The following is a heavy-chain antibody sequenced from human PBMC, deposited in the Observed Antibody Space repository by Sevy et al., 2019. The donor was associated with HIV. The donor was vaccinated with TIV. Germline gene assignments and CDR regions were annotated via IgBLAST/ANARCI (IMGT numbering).Heavy chain of an antibody. CDR3: ARGQVLRFFDWPTYGLDV. D-gene: IGHD3-3*01. J-gene: IGHJ6*02. Sequence: GGSLRLSCAASGFTLSSHWMFWVRQGPGKGLVWVSHINSHGTITNYADSVRGRFTISRDNAKNTVYLQMDSLRAEDTASYYCARGQVLRFFDWPTYGLDVWGQGTTVTVSS. V-gene: IGHV3-74*01. CDR1: GFTLSSHW. CDR2: INSHGTIT.